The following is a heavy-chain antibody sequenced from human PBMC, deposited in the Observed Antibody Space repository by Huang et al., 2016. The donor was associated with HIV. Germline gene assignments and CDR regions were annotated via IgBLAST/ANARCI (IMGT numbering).Heavy chain of an antibody. J-gene: IGHJ4*02. CDR3: ARGHCRGATCYLYFDY. CDR1: GYNFTSYD. V-gene: IGHV1-8*01. Sequence: QVQLVQSGAEVKKPGASVKVSCKASGYNFTSYDINWVRQATGQGLEWMGGMNPNSGRRGYAQKFQGRGTMTRNTSMSTAYMELSGLRSEDTAVYYCARGHCRGATCYLYFDYWGQGTLVTVS. CDR2: MNPNSGRR. D-gene: IGHD2-15*01.